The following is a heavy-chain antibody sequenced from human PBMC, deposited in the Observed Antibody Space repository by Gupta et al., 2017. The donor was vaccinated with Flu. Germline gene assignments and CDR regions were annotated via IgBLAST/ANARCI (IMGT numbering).Heavy chain of an antibody. D-gene: IGHD5-12*01. Sequence: EVQLLESGGGLVQPGGSLRRSCAASGFTFSSYAMSWVRQAPGKGLEWVSAISGSGGSTYYADAGKGRFTISRDNSKNTLYLQMKRLRAEETAVYYCAKDSGATKVYYFDYWGQGTLVTVSS. J-gene: IGHJ4*02. CDR3: AKDSGATKVYYFDY. CDR2: ISGSGGST. CDR1: GFTFSSYA. V-gene: IGHV3-23*01.